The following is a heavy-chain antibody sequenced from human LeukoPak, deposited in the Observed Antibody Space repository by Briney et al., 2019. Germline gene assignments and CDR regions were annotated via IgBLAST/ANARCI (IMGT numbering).Heavy chain of an antibody. Sequence: ASVKVSCKASGYTFTRYYMHWVRQAPGQGREWMGWINPNSGGTNYAQKFQGRVTMTRDTSISTAYMELSRLRSDDTAVYYCARAWQSTTGTTGYWGQGTLVTVSS. J-gene: IGHJ4*02. CDR3: ARAWQSTTGTTGY. CDR1: GYTFTRYY. CDR2: INPNSGGT. V-gene: IGHV1-2*02. D-gene: IGHD1-1*01.